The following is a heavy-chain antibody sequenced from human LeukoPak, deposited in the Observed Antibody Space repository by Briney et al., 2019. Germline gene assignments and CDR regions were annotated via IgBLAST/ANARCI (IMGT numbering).Heavy chain of an antibody. D-gene: IGHD6-19*01. CDR2: ISGSGDST. CDR3: AKDYGSGWYDY. CDR1: GFTFSSYS. V-gene: IGHV3-23*01. J-gene: IGHJ4*02. Sequence: GGSLRLSCAASGFTFSSYSMNWVRQAPGKGLEWVSTISGSGDSTYYADSVKGRFTISRDNSKNTLYLQMNSLRADDTAVYYCAKDYGSGWYDYWGQGTLVTVSS.